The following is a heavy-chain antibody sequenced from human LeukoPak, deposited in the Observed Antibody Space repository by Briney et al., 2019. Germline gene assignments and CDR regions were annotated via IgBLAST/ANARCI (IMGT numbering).Heavy chain of an antibody. CDR2: MNPNSGNT. CDR1: GYTFTSYD. J-gene: IGHJ4*02. CDR3: ARAHPAAGTRPFDY. V-gene: IGHV1-8*03. Sequence: ASVKVSCKASGYTFTSYDINRVRQATGQGLEWMGWMNPNSGNTGYAQKFQGRVTITRNTSISTAYMELSSLRSEDTAVYYCARAHPAAGTRPFDYWGQGTLVTVSS. D-gene: IGHD6-13*01.